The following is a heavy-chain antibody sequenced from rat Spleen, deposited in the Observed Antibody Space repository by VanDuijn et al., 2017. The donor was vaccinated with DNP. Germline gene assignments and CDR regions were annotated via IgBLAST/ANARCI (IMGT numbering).Heavy chain of an antibody. V-gene: IGHV3-3*01. CDR1: GFSLTSYN. CDR2: VNSAGTT. CDR3: ARWPGYNPPYAMDA. Sequence: VQLKESGPGLVQPSQTLSLTCTVAGFSLTSYNVHWVRQPPGKGLEWMGSVNSAGTTNYNPSLKSRISITRDTSKNQLFLQVNSVTTEDTATYYCARWPGYNPPYAMDAWGQGTSVTVSS. J-gene: IGHJ4*01. D-gene: IGHD1-4*01.